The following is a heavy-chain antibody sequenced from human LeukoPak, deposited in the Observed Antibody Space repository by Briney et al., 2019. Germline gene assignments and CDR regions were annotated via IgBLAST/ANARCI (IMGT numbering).Heavy chain of an antibody. CDR1: GFTFSSYS. J-gene: IGHJ5*02. CDR3: ARDTSITIFGVVIPFDP. CDR2: ISSSSSYI. Sequence: GGSLRLSCAASGFTFSSYSMNWVRQAPGKGLEWVSSISSSSSYIYYADSVKGRFTISRDNSKNTLYLQMNSLRAEDTAVYYCARDTSITIFGVVIPFDPWGQGTLVTVSS. V-gene: IGHV3-21*04. D-gene: IGHD3-3*01.